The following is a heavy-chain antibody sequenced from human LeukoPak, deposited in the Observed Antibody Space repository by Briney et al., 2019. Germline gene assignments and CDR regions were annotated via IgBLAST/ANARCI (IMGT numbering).Heavy chain of an antibody. CDR1: GFTFSNYN. Sequence: GPLRLSCAASGFTFSNYNMNWVRQAPGKGLEWVSSISSSGSYIYYADSMKGRFTISRDNAKNSLYLQMNSLRAEDTAVYYCASRASCGGDCYQFDYWGQGTLVTVSS. CDR3: ASRASCGGDCYQFDY. D-gene: IGHD2-21*02. V-gene: IGHV3-21*01. CDR2: ISSSGSYI. J-gene: IGHJ4*02.